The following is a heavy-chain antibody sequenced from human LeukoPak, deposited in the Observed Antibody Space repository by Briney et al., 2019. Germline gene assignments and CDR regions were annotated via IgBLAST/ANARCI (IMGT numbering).Heavy chain of an antibody. CDR1: GGSISGYY. Sequence: PSETLSLTCTVSGGSISGYYWSWIRQPPGKGLEWIGYIYYSGSTKYNPSLKSRVTISVDMSRNQFSLKLTSVTAADTAIYYCARPHSGGYPDAFDIWGQGTMVTVSS. V-gene: IGHV4-59*08. CDR2: IYYSGST. CDR3: ARPHSGGYPDAFDI. J-gene: IGHJ3*02. D-gene: IGHD3-22*01.